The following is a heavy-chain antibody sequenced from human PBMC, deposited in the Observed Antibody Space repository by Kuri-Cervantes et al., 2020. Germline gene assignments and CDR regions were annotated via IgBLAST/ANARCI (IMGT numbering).Heavy chain of an antibody. Sequence: GESLKISCAASGFTFSSYGMHWVRQAPGKGLEWVAVIWYDGSNKYYADSVKGRFTISRDNAKNSLYLQMNSLRAEDTALYYCAKAQDAQLVRSPFDPWGQGTLVTVSS. CDR2: IWYDGSNK. D-gene: IGHD1-1*01. V-gene: IGHV3-33*03. CDR3: AKAQDAQLVRSPFDP. CDR1: GFTFSSYG. J-gene: IGHJ5*02.